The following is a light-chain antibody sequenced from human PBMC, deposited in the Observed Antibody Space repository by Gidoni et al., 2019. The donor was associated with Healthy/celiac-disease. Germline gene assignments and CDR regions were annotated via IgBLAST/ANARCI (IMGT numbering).Light chain of an antibody. CDR3: QQYGSSPLT. CDR2: GAS. V-gene: IGKV3-20*01. J-gene: IGKJ4*01. Sequence: PGERATLSCRASQSVSSSYLAWYQQKPGQAPRLLIYGASSRATGIPDRFSGSGSGSDFTLTISRLEPEDFAVYYCQQYGSSPLTFGGGTKVEIK. CDR1: QSVSSSY.